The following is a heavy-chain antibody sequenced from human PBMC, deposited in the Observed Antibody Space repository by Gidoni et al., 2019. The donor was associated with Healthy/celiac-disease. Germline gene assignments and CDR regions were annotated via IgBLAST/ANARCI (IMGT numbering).Heavy chain of an antibody. CDR2: IYYSGST. D-gene: IGHD2-2*01. J-gene: IGHJ3*02. V-gene: IGHV4-59*08. Sequence: QVHLHASGPGLVKPSATLSLTCTLSGGSISSYYWSWIRQPPGKGLEWIGYIYYSGSTNYNPSLKSRVTISGDTAKNQFSLKLSSVTAADTAVYYCARVEYQLLRDAFDIWGQGTMVTVSS. CDR3: ARVEYQLLRDAFDI. CDR1: GGSISSYY.